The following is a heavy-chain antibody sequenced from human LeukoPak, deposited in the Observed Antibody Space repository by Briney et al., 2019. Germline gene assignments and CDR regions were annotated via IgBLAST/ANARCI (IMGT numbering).Heavy chain of an antibody. V-gene: IGHV3-30*18. CDR3: AKDRGGTMVRGVYYYYGMDD. J-gene: IGHJ6*02. CDR2: ISYDGSEK. Sequence: PGRSLRLSCAASGFAFRTYGMHWVRQAPGKGLEWVAVISYDGSEKHNADSVKGRFTISRDNFKNMLYLEMNSLRTEDTAVYYCAKDRGGTMVRGVYYYYGMDDWGQGTTVTVSS. CDR1: GFAFRTYG. D-gene: IGHD3-10*01.